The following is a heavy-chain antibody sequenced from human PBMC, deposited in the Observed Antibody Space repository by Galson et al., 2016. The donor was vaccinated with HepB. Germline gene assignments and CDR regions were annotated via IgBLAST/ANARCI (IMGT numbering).Heavy chain of an antibody. CDR1: LTGYY. D-gene: IGHD2/OR15-2a*01. CDR2: INPNSGGT. CDR3: ARDNRHWFDP. Sequence: LTGYYMHWVRQAPGQGLEWMGWINPNSGGTNYAQKFQGWVTMTRDTSISTAYMELSRLRSDDTAVYYCARDNRHWFDPWGQGTLVTVSS. V-gene: IGHV1-2*04. J-gene: IGHJ5*02.